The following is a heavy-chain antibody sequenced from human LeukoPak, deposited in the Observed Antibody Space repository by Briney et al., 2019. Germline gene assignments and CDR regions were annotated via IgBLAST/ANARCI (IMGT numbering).Heavy chain of an antibody. CDR3: AKDLVANEY. CDR1: GFTFSTYA. V-gene: IGHV3-23*01. J-gene: IGHJ4*02. Sequence: PGGSLRLSCAASGFTFSTYAMNWVRQAPGKGLEWVSAISGSGSSNTYYADSVKGRFTISRDNSKNTLYLQMNSLRAEDTAVYYCAKDLVANEYWGQGTLVTVSS. D-gene: IGHD5-12*01. CDR2: ISGSGSSNT.